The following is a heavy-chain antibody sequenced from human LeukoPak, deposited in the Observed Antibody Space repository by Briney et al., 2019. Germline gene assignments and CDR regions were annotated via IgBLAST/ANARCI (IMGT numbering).Heavy chain of an antibody. CDR1: GGSISSYH. J-gene: IGHJ5*02. D-gene: IGHD4-23*01. V-gene: IGHV4-59*08. CDR2: IYYSGST. Sequence: SETLSLTCTVSGGSISSYHWSWIRQPPGKGLEWIGYIYYSGSTNYNPSLKSRVTISVDTSKNQFSLKLSSVTAADTAVYYCARRNDYGGNSDWFDPWGQGTLVTVSS. CDR3: ARRNDYGGNSDWFDP.